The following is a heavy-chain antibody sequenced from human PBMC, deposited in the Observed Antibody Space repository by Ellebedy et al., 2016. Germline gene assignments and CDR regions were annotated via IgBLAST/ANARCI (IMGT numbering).Heavy chain of an antibody. CDR1: GFTFSDYA. CDR3: ARGGAVAGGFDY. V-gene: IGHV3-33*01. CDR2: IWSDGNKK. D-gene: IGHD6-19*01. Sequence: GGSLRLSCAASGFTFSDYAMHWVRQAPGKGLEWVAVIWSDGNKKYYTDSVRGRFTISRDTSENTLYMERDSLRAEDTAVYYCARGGAVAGGFDYWGQGTLVTVSS. J-gene: IGHJ4*02.